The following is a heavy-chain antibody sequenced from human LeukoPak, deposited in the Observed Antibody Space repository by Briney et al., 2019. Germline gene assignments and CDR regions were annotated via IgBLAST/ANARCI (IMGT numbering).Heavy chain of an antibody. CDR1: GGSISSGSYY. D-gene: IGHD1-26*01. Sequence: SETLSLTCTVSGGSISSGSYYWSWIRQPAGKGLEWIGRIYTSGSTNYNPSLKSRVTISVDTSKNQFSLKLSSVTAADTAVYYCARGWEFDLWGRGTLVTVSS. V-gene: IGHV4-61*02. CDR2: IYTSGST. CDR3: ARGWEFDL. J-gene: IGHJ2*01.